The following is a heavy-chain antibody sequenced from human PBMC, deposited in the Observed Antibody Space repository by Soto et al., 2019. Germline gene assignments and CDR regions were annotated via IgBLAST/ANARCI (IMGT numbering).Heavy chain of an antibody. D-gene: IGHD3-10*01. Sequence: QVQLVESGGGVVQPGRSLRLSCAASGFTFSSYGMHWVRQAPGKGLEWVAVIWYDGSNKYYADSVKGRFTISRDNSKNTLYLQRNSLRAEDTAVYYCARIYGLFDYWCQGTLVTVSS. V-gene: IGHV3-33*01. J-gene: IGHJ4*02. CDR3: ARIYGLFDY. CDR2: IWYDGSNK. CDR1: GFTFSSYG.